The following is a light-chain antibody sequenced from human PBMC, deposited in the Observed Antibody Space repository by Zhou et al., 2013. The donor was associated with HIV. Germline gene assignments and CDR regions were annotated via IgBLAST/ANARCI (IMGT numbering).Light chain of an antibody. Sequence: DIVMTQSPATLSVSPGERATLSCRASQSVSSTLSWYQQKPGQAPSLLIYDASTRATGIPARFSGSGSGTEFTLTIDNMQSEDFAVYSCQQYSKWPYTFGQGTKLEI. CDR2: DAS. J-gene: IGKJ2*01. CDR1: QSVSST. V-gene: IGKV3-15*01. CDR3: QQYSKWPYT.